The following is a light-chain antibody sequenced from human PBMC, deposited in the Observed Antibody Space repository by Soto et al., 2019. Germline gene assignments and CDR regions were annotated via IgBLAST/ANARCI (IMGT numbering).Light chain of an antibody. V-gene: IGKV1-5*03. CDR3: QQYNSYSWT. Sequence: DIQMTQSPSTLSASVGDRVTITCRASQSISSWLAWYQQKPGKAPKLLIYKASSLESGDPSRFSGSGSGTEFTLTISSLQPDDFATYYCQQYNSYSWTFGQGTQVEIK. J-gene: IGKJ1*01. CDR1: QSISSW. CDR2: KAS.